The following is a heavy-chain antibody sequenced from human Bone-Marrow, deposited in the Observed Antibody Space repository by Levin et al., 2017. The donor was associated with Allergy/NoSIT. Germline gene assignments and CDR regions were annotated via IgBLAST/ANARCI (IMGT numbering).Heavy chain of an antibody. V-gene: IGHV3-21*01. J-gene: IGHJ3*02. CDR2: ISSSGTDM. Sequence: PGGSLRLSCAASGFTFSNYWMHWVRQAPRKGLVWVSSISSSGTDMYNADSVKGRFTISRDNAKNSLNLQMSSLRAEDTAVYYCARGIIGDVRVAHKEAFDIWGQGTMVTVSS. D-gene: IGHD2/OR15-2a*01. CDR1: GFTFSNYW. CDR3: ARGIIGDVRVAHKEAFDI.